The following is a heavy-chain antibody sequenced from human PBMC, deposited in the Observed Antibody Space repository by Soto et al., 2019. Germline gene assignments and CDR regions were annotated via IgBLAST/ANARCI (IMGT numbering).Heavy chain of an antibody. CDR3: AKASYYLGSGSTGAFNV. Sequence: QVQLVESGGGVVQPGRSLRLSCTASGFIFSNYGMHWVRQAPGKGLEWVAVVSYDGGNKYYADSVKGRFTISRDSSKNTLFLQMNSLRAEDTAVYYCAKASYYLGSGSTGAFNVWGQGTMVTVSS. D-gene: IGHD3-10*01. V-gene: IGHV3-30*18. CDR2: VSYDGGNK. J-gene: IGHJ3*01. CDR1: GFIFSNYG.